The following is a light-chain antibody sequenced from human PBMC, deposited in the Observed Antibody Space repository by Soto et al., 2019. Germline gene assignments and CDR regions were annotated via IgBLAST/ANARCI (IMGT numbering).Light chain of an antibody. Sequence: DIVLTPPNSTLSLACGERAPLSCMASQNVANYLDWYQQKPGQAPRLLIYESSNRATGIAARFSGSGSGTDFTLTISSLEPEDFAVYYCQQRSNWPQTFGQGTMVDIK. CDR2: ESS. J-gene: IGKJ1*01. CDR3: QQRSNWPQT. V-gene: IGKV3-11*01. CDR1: QNVANY.